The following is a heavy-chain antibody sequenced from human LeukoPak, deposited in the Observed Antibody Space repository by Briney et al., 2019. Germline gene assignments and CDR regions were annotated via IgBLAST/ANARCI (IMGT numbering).Heavy chain of an antibody. V-gene: IGHV3-74*01. CDR2: ISSDGSST. CDR1: GFTFSSYW. J-gene: IGHJ4*02. Sequence: QPGGSLRLSCAASGFTFSSYWMHWVRQVPGKGLVWVSRISSDGSSTSYADSVKGRFTISRDNAKNTLYLQMNSLRDEDTAVYYCARMGSGHDWSLFDYWGQGTLVTVSS. CDR3: ARMGSGHDWSLFDY. D-gene: IGHD5-12*01.